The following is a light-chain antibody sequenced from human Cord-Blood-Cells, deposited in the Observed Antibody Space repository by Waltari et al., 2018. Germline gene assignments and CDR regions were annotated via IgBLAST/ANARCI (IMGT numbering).Light chain of an antibody. CDR3: RQSYET. Sequence: DLQMTQSPSSLSASVGDRVTITCRASHSISCYLNWYQQKPGKAPKPLFYAASSLQSGVPSRFSGSGSGTDFTLTISSLQPEDFATYYWRQSYETFGQGTKVEIK. CDR1: HSISCY. CDR2: AAS. V-gene: IGKV1-39*01. J-gene: IGKJ1*01.